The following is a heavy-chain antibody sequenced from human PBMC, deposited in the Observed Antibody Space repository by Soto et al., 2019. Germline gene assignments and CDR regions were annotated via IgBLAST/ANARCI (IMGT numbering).Heavy chain of an antibody. Sequence: EVQLLESGGGLLQPGGSLRLSCAASGFTFSSRFANNGVRQAPGKGLEGVSAISSGGGNTYYAGSVKGRFTISRDNSKNTVYLQMNSLRAEDTAVYYCAKGSTDTSMEHYLDYWGQGTLVTVSS. CDR3: AKGSTDTSMEHYLDY. J-gene: IGHJ4*02. D-gene: IGHD5-18*01. CDR1: GFTFSSRFA. V-gene: IGHV3-23*01. CDR2: ISSGGGNT.